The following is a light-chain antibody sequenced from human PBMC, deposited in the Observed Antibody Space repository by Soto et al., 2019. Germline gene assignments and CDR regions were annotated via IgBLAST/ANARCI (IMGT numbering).Light chain of an antibody. CDR2: GAS. CDR1: QSVGSY. Sequence: EIVMTQSPATLSVSPGERVTLSCRARQSVGSYLAWYQQKPGQAPRLLIYGASSRATGIPDRFSGSGSGTDFTLTISRLEPEDFAVYYCQQYGSSPWTFGQGTKVDI. J-gene: IGKJ1*01. CDR3: QQYGSSPWT. V-gene: IGKV3-20*01.